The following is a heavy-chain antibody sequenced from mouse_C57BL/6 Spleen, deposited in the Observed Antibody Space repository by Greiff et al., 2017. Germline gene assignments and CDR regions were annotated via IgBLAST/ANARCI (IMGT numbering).Heavy chain of an antibody. D-gene: IGHD1-1*01. CDR3: VTVVAWYFDV. CDR2: ISDGGSYT. J-gene: IGHJ1*03. CDR1: GFTFSSYA. V-gene: IGHV5-4*03. Sequence: EVMLVESGGGLVKPGGSLKLSCAASGFTFSSYAMSWVRQTPEKRLEWVATISDGGSYTYYPDNVKGRFTISRDNAKNNLYLQMSHLKSEDTAMYYCVTVVAWYFDVWGTGTTVTVSS.